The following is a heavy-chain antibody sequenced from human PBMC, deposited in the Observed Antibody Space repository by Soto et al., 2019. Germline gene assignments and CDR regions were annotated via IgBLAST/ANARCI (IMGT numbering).Heavy chain of an antibody. V-gene: IGHV4-59*01. J-gene: IGHJ4*02. Sequence: SETLSLTCTVSGGSISSYYWSWIRQPPGKGLERIGYIYYSGSTNYNPSLKSRVTISVDTSKNQFSLKLSSVTAADTAVYYCARVIGGYRRGHFDYWGQGTLVTVSS. CDR2: IYYSGST. CDR3: ARVIGGYRRGHFDY. CDR1: GGSISSYY. D-gene: IGHD6-19*01.